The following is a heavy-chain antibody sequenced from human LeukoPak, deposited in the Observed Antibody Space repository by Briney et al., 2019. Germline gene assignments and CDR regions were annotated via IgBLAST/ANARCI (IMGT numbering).Heavy chain of an antibody. J-gene: IGHJ3*01. V-gene: IGHV3-23*01. CDR3: ARCTASCYANAFDV. CDR2: INGGGDAT. D-gene: IGHD2-2*01. CDR1: GFTFNNNA. Sequence: GGSLGLSCATSGFTFNNNAMSWVRQAPGKRLEWVSAINGGGDATEYADSVKGRFTISRDNSKNTLYLQMNSLRPEDTAVYYCARCTASCYANAFDVWGQGTLLTVSS.